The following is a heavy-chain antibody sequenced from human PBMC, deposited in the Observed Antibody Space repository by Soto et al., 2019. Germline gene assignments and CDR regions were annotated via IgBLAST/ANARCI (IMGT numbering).Heavy chain of an antibody. CDR1: GFTFSDHY. Sequence: EVQLVESGGGLVQPGGSLRLSCAASGFTFSDHYMDWVRQAPGKGLEWVGRTRNKANSYSTEYAASVKGRFTISRDDSKNSLYLQMHSLKTEDTAVYYCARVALGGDPPKGSDYWGQGTLVTVSS. J-gene: IGHJ4*02. CDR2: TRNKANSYST. CDR3: ARVALGGDPPKGSDY. V-gene: IGHV3-72*01. D-gene: IGHD4-17*01.